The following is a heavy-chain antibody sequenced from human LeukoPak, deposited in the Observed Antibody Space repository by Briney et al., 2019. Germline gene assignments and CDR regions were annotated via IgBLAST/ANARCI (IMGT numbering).Heavy chain of an antibody. J-gene: IGHJ3*02. Sequence: PGGSLRLSCAASGFTFSSYEMNWVRQAPGKWLEWVAFIRYDGSNKYYADSVKGRFTISRDNSKNTLYLQMNSLRAEDTAVYYCANSWMEWLSEHAFDIWGQGTMVTVSS. CDR1: GFTFSSYE. D-gene: IGHD3-3*01. CDR2: IRYDGSNK. V-gene: IGHV3-30*02. CDR3: ANSWMEWLSEHAFDI.